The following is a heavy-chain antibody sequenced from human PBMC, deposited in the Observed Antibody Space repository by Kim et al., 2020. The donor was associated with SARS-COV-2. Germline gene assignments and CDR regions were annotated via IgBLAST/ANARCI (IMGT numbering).Heavy chain of an antibody. Sequence: GGSLRLSCAASGFTFSSYAMHWVRQAPGKGLEWVAVISYDGSNKYYADSVKGRFTISRDNSKNTLYLQMNSLRAEDTAVYYCARAPDSLYSYMDYFDYWG. V-gene: IGHV3-30*04. CDR1: GFTFSSYA. CDR3: ARAPDSLYSYMDYFDY. J-gene: IGHJ4*01. D-gene: IGHD2-2*02. CDR2: ISYDGSNK.